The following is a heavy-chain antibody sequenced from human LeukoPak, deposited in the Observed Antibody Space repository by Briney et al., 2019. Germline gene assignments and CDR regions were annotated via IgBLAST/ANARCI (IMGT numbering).Heavy chain of an antibody. CDR1: GFTVSSNY. D-gene: IGHD6-19*01. V-gene: IGHV4-34*01. Sequence: GSLRLSCAASGFTVSSNYMSWVRQPPGKGLEWIGEINHSGSTNYNPSLKSRVTISVDTSKNQFSLKLSSVTAADTAVYYCARGSRSSGWSDQNYYYYGMDVWGQGTTVTVSS. J-gene: IGHJ6*02. CDR2: INHSGST. CDR3: ARGSRSSGWSDQNYYYYGMDV.